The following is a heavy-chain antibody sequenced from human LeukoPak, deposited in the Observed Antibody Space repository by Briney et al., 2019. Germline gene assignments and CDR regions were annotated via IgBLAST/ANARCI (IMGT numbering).Heavy chain of an antibody. CDR3: ARDYDSSGYYSL. J-gene: IGHJ4*02. V-gene: IGHV4-39*07. D-gene: IGHD3-22*01. Sequence: SETLSLTCTVSGGSISSSSYYWGWIRQPPGKGLEWIGSIYYSGSTYYNPSLKSRVTISVDTSKNQFSLKLSSVTAADTAVYYCARDYDSSGYYSLWGQGTLVTVSS. CDR1: GGSISSSSYY. CDR2: IYYSGST.